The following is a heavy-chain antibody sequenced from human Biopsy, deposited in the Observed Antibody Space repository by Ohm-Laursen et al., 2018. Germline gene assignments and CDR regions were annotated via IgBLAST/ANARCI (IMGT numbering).Heavy chain of an antibody. J-gene: IGHJ2*01. Sequence: SVKVSCKASGGTFINYAISWLRQAPGQGLEWMGWINPKSGDTDYPQNFQGRVSMTRDTSISTAYMDLSRLRSDDTAVYYCARGRRHCSGTCSRWYFDLWGRGTLVTVSS. CDR2: INPKSGDT. CDR3: ARGRRHCSGTCSRWYFDL. D-gene: IGHD2-2*01. V-gene: IGHV1-2*02. CDR1: GGTFINYA.